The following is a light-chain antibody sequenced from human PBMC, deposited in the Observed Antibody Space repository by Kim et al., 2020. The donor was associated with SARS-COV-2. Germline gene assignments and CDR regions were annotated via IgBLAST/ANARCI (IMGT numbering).Light chain of an antibody. CDR1: KLGDKF. V-gene: IGLV3-1*01. CDR3: QAWDNRNVV. CDR2: QDD. J-gene: IGLJ2*01. Sequence: SYELTQPPSVSVSPGQTATITCSGDKLGDKFASWFQQKPGHSPVLVIFQDDKRPPEIPERFSGSNSGNTATLTIRGAQTLDEADYYCQAWDNRNVVFGGG.